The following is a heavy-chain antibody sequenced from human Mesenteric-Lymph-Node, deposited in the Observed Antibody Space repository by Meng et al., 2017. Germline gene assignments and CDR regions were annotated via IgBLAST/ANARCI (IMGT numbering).Heavy chain of an antibody. J-gene: IGHJ4*02. CDR3: ARAVSRYYFDY. CDR2: ISSSSSYI. V-gene: IGHV3-21*01. CDR1: GFTFSSYS. Sequence: GESLKISCAASGFTFSSYSMNWVRQAPGKGLEWVSSISSSSSYIYYADSVKGRFTISRDNAKNSLYLQMNSLRAEDTAVYYCARAVSRYYFDYWGQGTLVTVSS. D-gene: IGHD4-17*01.